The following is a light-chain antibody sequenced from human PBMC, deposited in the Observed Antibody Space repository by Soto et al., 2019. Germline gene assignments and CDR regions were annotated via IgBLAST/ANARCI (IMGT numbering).Light chain of an antibody. CDR1: SSDVGGYNY. CDR3: SSYTSSSTL. CDR2: DVS. Sequence: SVLTQPASVSGSPGQSITISCTGTSSDVGGYNYVSWYQQHPGKAPKLMIYDVSNRPSGVSNRFSGSKSGNTASLTISGLQAEDEADYYCSSYTSSSTLFGGGNKVTVL. J-gene: IGLJ2*01. V-gene: IGLV2-14*01.